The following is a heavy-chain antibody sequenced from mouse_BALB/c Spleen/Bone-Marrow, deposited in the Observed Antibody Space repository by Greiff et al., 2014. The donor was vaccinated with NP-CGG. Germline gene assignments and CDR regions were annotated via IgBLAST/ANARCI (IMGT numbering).Heavy chain of an antibody. CDR2: IFPSETYT. CDR1: DYTFTSYW. J-gene: IGHJ2*01. CDR3: TRDNWDY. D-gene: IGHD4-1*01. V-gene: IGHV1-69*02. Sequence: QVQLQQSGAELVRPGASVKLSCKASDYTFTSYWINWVKQRPGQGLEWIGNIFPSETYTNYNQKFKDKATLTVDKSSSTAYMQLSSPTSEDSAVYYCTRDNWDYWGQGTTLTVSS.